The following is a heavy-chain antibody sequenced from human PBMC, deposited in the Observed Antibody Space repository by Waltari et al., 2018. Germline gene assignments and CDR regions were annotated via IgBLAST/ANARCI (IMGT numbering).Heavy chain of an antibody. CDR1: GFTFSSYW. CDR2: IKQDGSEK. J-gene: IGHJ3*02. D-gene: IGHD6-19*01. V-gene: IGHV3-7*01. Sequence: EVQLVESGGGLVQPGGSLRLSCAASGFTFSSYWMSWVRQAPGKGLEGVANIKQDGSEKYYVDSVKGRFTISRDNAKNSLYLQMNSLRAEDTAVYYCARGGIAVAGDDAFAIWGQGTMVTVSS. CDR3: ARGGIAVAGDDAFAI.